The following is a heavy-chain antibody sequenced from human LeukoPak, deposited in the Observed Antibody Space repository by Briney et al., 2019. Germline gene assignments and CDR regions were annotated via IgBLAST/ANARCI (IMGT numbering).Heavy chain of an antibody. Sequence: SQTLSLTCTVSGGSISSGGYYWSWIRQPPGKGLEWIGYIYHSGSTYYNPSLKSRVTISVDRSKNQFSLKLSSVTAADTAVYYCARAHYCSSTSCAPYYYYMDVWGKGTTVTVSS. J-gene: IGHJ6*03. D-gene: IGHD2-2*01. CDR3: ARAHYCSSTSCAPYYYYMDV. CDR1: GGSISSGGYY. V-gene: IGHV4-30-2*01. CDR2: IYHSGST.